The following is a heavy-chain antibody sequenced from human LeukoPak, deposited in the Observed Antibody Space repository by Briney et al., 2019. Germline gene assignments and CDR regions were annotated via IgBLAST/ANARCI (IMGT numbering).Heavy chain of an antibody. J-gene: IGHJ3*02. Sequence: SETLSLTCTVSSGSVSNSHYYWAWVRQPPGKGLEWLGSIFYSGNTHYNPSLKSRVTISVDTSKNQFSLKLSSVTAADTAVYYCARRSITMIAHAFDIWGQGTMVTVSS. CDR3: ARRSITMIAHAFDI. CDR1: SGSVSNSHYY. D-gene: IGHD3-22*01. V-gene: IGHV4-39*01. CDR2: IFYSGNT.